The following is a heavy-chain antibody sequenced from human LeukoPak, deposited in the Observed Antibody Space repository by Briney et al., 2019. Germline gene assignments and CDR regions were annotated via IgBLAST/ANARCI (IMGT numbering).Heavy chain of an antibody. Sequence: TGGSLRLSCAASGFTFSSSAMSWVRQAPGKGLEWVSSISGSGSGGSTYYADSVKGRFTISRDNSKNTLYLQMNSLRAEDTAVYYRAKDPRRRDWDYYYMDVWGKGTTVSISS. D-gene: IGHD2-21*02. CDR1: GFTFSSSA. V-gene: IGHV3-23*01. J-gene: IGHJ6*03. CDR2: ISGSGSGGST. CDR3: AKDPRRRDWDYYYMDV.